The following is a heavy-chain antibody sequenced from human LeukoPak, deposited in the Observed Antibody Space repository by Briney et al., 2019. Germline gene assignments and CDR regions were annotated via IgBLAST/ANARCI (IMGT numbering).Heavy chain of an antibody. D-gene: IGHD3-10*01. CDR1: GGSISSYY. V-gene: IGHV4-59*08. Sequence: PSETLSLTCTVSGGSISSYYWSWIRQPPGKGLEWIGYIYYSGSTNYNPSLKSRVTISVDTSKNQFSLKLSSVTAADTAVYYCARHCATMVRGVIITYDAFDIWGQGTMVTVSS. CDR3: ARHCATMVRGVIITYDAFDI. CDR2: IYYSGST. J-gene: IGHJ3*02.